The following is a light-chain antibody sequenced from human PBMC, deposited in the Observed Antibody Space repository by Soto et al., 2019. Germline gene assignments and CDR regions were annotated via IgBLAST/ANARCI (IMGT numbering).Light chain of an antibody. J-gene: IGKJ1*01. CDR2: GAS. CDR1: RSVSSN. CDR3: QQYNNWPPWT. V-gene: IGKV3-15*01. Sequence: EVVMTQSPATLSVSPGERATLSCRASRSVSSNLAWYQQKLGQAXRLLIYGASTRAPGIPDRFSAGGSETEFTLTISSLQSEDYAIYYCQQYNNWPPWTFGQGTKVDIK.